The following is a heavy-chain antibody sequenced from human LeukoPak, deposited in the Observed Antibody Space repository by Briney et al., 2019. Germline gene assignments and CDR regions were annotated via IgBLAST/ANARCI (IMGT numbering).Heavy chain of an antibody. CDR3: ARGRERYFDL. V-gene: IGHV4-34*01. Sequence: SETLSLTCTVSGGSISTYYWSWIRQPPGKGLEWIGEVNHSGSTNYDPSLKSRVTMSVVTSKNQFSLKLSSVTAADTAVYYCARGRERYFDLWGRGTRVTVSS. J-gene: IGHJ2*01. D-gene: IGHD1-1*01. CDR2: VNHSGST. CDR1: GGSISTYY.